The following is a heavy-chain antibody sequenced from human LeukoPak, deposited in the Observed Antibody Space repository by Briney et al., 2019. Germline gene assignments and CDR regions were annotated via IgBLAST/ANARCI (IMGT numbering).Heavy chain of an antibody. V-gene: IGHV3-7*01. CDR3: TRNNDGKDY. Sequence: GGSLRLSCEVSGFTFSSYWMGWVRQAPGKGLEWVANIKPDGSGEFYLDSVKGRFTISRDNAKNSLYLQMNSLRVEDTAVYYCTRNNDGKDYWGQGTLVTVSS. J-gene: IGHJ4*02. CDR1: GFTFSSYW. D-gene: IGHD5-24*01. CDR2: IKPDGSGE.